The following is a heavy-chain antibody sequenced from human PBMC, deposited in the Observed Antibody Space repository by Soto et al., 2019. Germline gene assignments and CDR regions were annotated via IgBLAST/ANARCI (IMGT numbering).Heavy chain of an antibody. CDR2: IYDSGST. CDR1: GGSISRSGYF. V-gene: IGHV4-31*03. J-gene: IGHJ4*02. Sequence: PWETLSLTCTVSGGSISRSGYFWSWIRQHPGKGLEWIGYIYDSGSTYYNPSLKSRVSLSVDTSKNQFSLNLTSVTAADTAMYYCARSSRSYFDYWGQGTLVTVSS. CDR3: ARSSRSYFDY.